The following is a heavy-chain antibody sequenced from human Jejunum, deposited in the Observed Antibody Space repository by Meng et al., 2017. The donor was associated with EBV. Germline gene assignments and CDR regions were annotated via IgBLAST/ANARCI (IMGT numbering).Heavy chain of an antibody. Sequence: QRQLQGSRSGLVKPSPTLPLTCAVSGYSITRGAYLWSWIRQPPGKGLEWIGNIYHIGSTYYNPSLKSRVTISVDRSKNQFSLKLTSVTAADTAVYYCARGGPDFGDYVPFDYWGQGTLVTVSS. CDR1: GYSITRGAYL. V-gene: IGHV4-30-2*01. J-gene: IGHJ4*02. CDR3: ARGGPDFGDYVPFDY. CDR2: IYHIGST. D-gene: IGHD4-17*01.